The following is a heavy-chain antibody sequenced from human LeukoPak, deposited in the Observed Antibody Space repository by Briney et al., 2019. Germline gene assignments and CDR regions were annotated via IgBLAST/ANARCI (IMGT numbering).Heavy chain of an antibody. CDR1: GGSITTTNF. J-gene: IGHJ5*02. D-gene: IGHD1-26*01. CDR3: SRESGPYCPFGH. Sequence: SATLSLTCGVSGGSITTTNFWSWVRQPPGGGLEWIGEISLTGRTRYNPSLESRVTISIDESKNHLYLNLASVTAADTAVYYCSRESGPYCPFGHWGQGTLVAVTS. V-gene: IGHV4-4*02. CDR2: ISLTGRT.